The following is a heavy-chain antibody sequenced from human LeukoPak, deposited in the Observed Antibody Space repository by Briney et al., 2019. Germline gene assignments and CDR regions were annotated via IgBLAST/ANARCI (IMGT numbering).Heavy chain of an antibody. CDR3: AKTGSSSWGYFDY. D-gene: IGHD6-13*01. CDR2: ISGSGGGT. Sequence: GGSLRLSCAASGFTFSNYAMTWVRQAPGKGLEWVSGISGSGGGTYYTDSVKGRFTISRDNSKNTLYLQMNSLRPEDTAVYYCAKTGSSSWGYFDYWGQGTLVTVSS. CDR1: GFTFSNYA. V-gene: IGHV3-23*01. J-gene: IGHJ4*02.